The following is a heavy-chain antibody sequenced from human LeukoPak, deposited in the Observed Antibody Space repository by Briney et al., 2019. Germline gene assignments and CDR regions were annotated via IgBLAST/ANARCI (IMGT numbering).Heavy chain of an antibody. D-gene: IGHD6-19*01. CDR1: GFTFSTYG. CDR3: TRSIAVAGARSWFDP. J-gene: IGHJ5*02. CDR2: IWYDGSEK. Sequence: GGCLRLSRAPSGFTFSTYGTQGVRHAPGKGLESVALIWYDGSEKYYAASVKGRFTISRDNSKNTLYLQMNSLRVEDTAVYSCTRSIAVAGARSWFDPWGQGTLVSVSS. V-gene: IGHV3-33*01.